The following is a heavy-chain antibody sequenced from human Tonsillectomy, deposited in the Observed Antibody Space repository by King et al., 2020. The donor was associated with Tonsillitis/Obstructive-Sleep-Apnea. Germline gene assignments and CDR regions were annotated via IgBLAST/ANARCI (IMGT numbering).Heavy chain of an antibody. CDR1: GYTFTSYY. V-gene: IGHV1-46*01. Sequence: VQLVESGAEVKKSGASVKVSCKASGYTFTSYYIHWVRQAPGQGLEWMGIIIPSGGSTSYAQKFQGRVTMXRDTSTSTVYMERSSLRSEDTAVYYCAGVGNGSEDYWGQGXLVTVSS. CDR2: IIPSGGST. CDR3: AGVGNGSEDY. D-gene: IGHD1-26*01. J-gene: IGHJ4*02.